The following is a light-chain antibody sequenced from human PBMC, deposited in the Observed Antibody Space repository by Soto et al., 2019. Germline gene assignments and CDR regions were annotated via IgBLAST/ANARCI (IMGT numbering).Light chain of an antibody. CDR2: EVN. Sequence: QSALTQPPSASGSPGQSVAISCTGTSRDVGGYNYVSWYQPHPGKAPKIMIYEVNKRPSGVPDRFSGSKSGNTASLTVSGLQAEDEADYYCSSYAGRSNVFGTGTKVTVL. CDR3: SSYAGRSNV. V-gene: IGLV2-8*01. CDR1: SRDVGGYNY. J-gene: IGLJ1*01.